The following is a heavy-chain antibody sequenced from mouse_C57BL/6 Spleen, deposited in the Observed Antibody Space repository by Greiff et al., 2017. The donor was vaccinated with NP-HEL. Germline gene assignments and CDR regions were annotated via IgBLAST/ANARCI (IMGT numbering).Heavy chain of an antibody. D-gene: IGHD1-1*01. CDR1: GYTFTSYW. J-gene: IGHJ4*01. Sequence: QVQLQQPGAELVRPGTSVKLSCKASGYTFTSYWMHWVKQRPGQGLEWIGVIDPSDSYTNYNQKFKGKATLTVDTSSSTAYMQLSSLTSEDSAVYYCAPSFTTVVPMDYWGQGTSVTVSS. CDR2: IDPSDSYT. CDR3: APSFTTVVPMDY. V-gene: IGHV1-59*01.